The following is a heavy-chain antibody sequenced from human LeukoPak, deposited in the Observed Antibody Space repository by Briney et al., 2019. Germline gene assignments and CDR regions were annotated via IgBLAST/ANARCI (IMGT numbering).Heavy chain of an antibody. CDR2: ISGSGGST. Sequence: PGGSLRLSCAASGFTFSSYAMSWVRQAPGKGLEWVSAISGSGGSTYYADSVKGRFTISRDNSKNTLYLQMNSLRAEDTAVYYCAKVSSQYYYDSSGYLNRWGQGTLVTVSS. CDR1: GFTFSSYA. CDR3: AKVSSQYYYDSSGYLNR. V-gene: IGHV3-23*01. D-gene: IGHD3-22*01. J-gene: IGHJ5*02.